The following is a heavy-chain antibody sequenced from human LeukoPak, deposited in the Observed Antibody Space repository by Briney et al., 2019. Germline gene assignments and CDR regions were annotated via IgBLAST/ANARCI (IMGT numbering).Heavy chain of an antibody. D-gene: IGHD6-19*01. CDR2: MYAGGTT. CDR3: ARGSGSGWPLDR. Sequence: GGSLRLSCAASGVIVSRNFMSWVRQAPGKGLQWVAIMYAGGTTDYSDSVRGRFHISRDSSNNTLSLQINSPRAEDTAVYHCARGSGSGWPLDRWGQGALVTVSS. J-gene: IGHJ5*02. CDR1: GVIVSRNF. V-gene: IGHV3-53*01.